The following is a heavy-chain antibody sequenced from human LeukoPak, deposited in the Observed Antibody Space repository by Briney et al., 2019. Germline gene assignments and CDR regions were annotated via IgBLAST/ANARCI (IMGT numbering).Heavy chain of an antibody. CDR3: ARADSSIWYNDGRYDY. D-gene: IGHD6-13*01. Sequence: GASVKVSCKASGYTFTGYYMHWVRQAPGQGLEWLGWINPNTGDTNYAQKFQGRVTMTRDTSINTAYMELSSLRSDDTAVYYCARADSSIWYNDGRYDYWGQGTLVTVSS. CDR1: GYTFTGYY. V-gene: IGHV1-2*02. CDR2: INPNTGDT. J-gene: IGHJ4*02.